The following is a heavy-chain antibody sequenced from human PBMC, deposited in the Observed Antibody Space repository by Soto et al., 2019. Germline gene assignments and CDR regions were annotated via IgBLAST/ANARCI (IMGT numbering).Heavy chain of an antibody. Sequence: SETLSLTCTVSGGSISSYYWSWIRQPPGKGLEWIGYIYYSGSTNYNPSLKSRVTISVETSKNQFSLKLSSVTAADTAVYYCAREVITMVRGVIIRYFDYWGQGTLVTVSS. V-gene: IGHV4-59*01. CDR2: IYYSGST. CDR1: GGSISSYY. J-gene: IGHJ4*02. D-gene: IGHD3-10*01. CDR3: AREVITMVRGVIIRYFDY.